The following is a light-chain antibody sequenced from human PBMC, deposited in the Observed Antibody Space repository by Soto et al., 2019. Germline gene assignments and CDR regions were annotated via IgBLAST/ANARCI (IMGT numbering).Light chain of an antibody. V-gene: IGKV3-15*01. CDR1: QRVSTN. CDR2: RAS. J-gene: IGKJ5*01. CDR3: QQYNKWPIT. Sequence: ETVMTQSPATLSVSPGERATLSCRASQRVSTNLAWYQQKPGQSPRLLIYRASTRATDIPARFSGSGSGTEFTLTISSLQSEDFAVYYCQQYNKWPITFGQGTRLEIK.